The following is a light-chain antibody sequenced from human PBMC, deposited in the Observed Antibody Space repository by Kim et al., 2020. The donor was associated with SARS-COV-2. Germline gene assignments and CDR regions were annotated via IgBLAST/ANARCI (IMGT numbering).Light chain of an antibody. Sequence: EIVLTQSPGTLSLSPGDRATLSCRASKSVSGSYLAWYQQKPGRAPRLLIYGASSRATGIPDRFSGSGSGTDFTLTISRLEPEDFAVYYCQQYGSSPRTFGQGTKVDIK. V-gene: IGKV3-20*01. CDR2: GAS. CDR1: KSVSGSY. J-gene: IGKJ1*01. CDR3: QQYGSSPRT.